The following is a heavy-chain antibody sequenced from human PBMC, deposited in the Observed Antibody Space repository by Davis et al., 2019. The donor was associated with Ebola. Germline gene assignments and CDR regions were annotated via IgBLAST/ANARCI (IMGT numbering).Heavy chain of an antibody. V-gene: IGHV5-51*01. D-gene: IGHD3-10*01. CDR3: ARYGADYYGSGSADY. J-gene: IGHJ4*02. Sequence: GESLKISCRGSGYSLTSYWIAWVRQMPGKGLEWMGIIYPGDSDTRYSPSFQGQVTISADKSISTAYLQWSSLKASDTAMYYCARYGADYYGSGSADYWGQGTLVTVSS. CDR2: IYPGDSDT. CDR1: GYSLTSYW.